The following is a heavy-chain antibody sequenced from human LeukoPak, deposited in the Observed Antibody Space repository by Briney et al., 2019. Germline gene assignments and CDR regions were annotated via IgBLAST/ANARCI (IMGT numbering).Heavy chain of an antibody. CDR3: ARRGLADDY. D-gene: IGHD1-26*01. J-gene: IGHJ4*02. CDR2: IYYSGST. V-gene: IGHV4-39*01. CDR1: GGSISSSSYY. Sequence: PSETLSLTCTVSGGSISSSSYYWGWIRQPPGKGLEWIGSIYYSGSTCYNPSLKSRVTISVDTSKNQFSLKLSSVTAADTAVYYCARRGLADDYWGQGTLVTVSS.